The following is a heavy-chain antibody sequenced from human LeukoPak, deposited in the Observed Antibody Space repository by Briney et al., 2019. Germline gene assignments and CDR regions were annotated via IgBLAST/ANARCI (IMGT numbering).Heavy chain of an antibody. CDR2: TYSGGTT. V-gene: IGHV3-53*01. D-gene: IGHD5-18*01. CDR1: GFTVSSNY. J-gene: IGHJ4*02. Sequence: AGGSLRLSCAASGFTVSSNYMSWVRQAPGKGLEWVSVTYSGGTTDYADSVQCRFTISRDNSKNTLYLQMNSLRAEDTAVYYCATKRGYNYGLDYWGQGTLVTVSS. CDR3: ATKRGYNYGLDY.